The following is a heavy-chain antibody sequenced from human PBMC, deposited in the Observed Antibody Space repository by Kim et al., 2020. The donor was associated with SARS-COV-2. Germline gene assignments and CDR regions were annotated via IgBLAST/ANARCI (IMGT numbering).Heavy chain of an antibody. J-gene: IGHJ4*02. CDR3: AGDVGWRVQDS. CDR2: GT. Sequence: GTRYLDSVKGRFTISRDNAKISLYLQMDSLRVEDTAVYYCAGDVGWRVQDSWGQGTLVTVSA. V-gene: IGHV3-7*01. D-gene: IGHD6-19*01.